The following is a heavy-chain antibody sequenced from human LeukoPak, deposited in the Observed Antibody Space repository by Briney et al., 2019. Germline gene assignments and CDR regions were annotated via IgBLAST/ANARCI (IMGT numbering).Heavy chain of an antibody. D-gene: IGHD5-18*01. CDR3: VRDPPTVMELSDY. J-gene: IGHJ4*02. Sequence: GGSLRLSCAASGFTFSRFWMHWVRQAPGKGLVWVSRINSDGSSTDYADSVKGRFTISRDNAKNTLYLQMNSLRAEDTALYYCVRDPPTVMELSDYWGQGTLVTVSS. CDR1: GFTFSRFW. V-gene: IGHV3-74*01. CDR2: INSDGSST.